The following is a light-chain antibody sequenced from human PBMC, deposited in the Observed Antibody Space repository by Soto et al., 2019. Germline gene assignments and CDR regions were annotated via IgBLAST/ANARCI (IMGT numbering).Light chain of an antibody. J-gene: IGLJ2*01. V-gene: IGLV2-8*01. CDR1: SSDVGGYNY. CDR2: DVS. Sequence: QSALTQPPSASGSPGQSVTISCTGTSSDVGGYNYVSWYQQHPGKDPKLMIYDVSKRPSGVPDRFSGSKSGNTASLTVSGLQAEDEADYYCSSYAGSNNLFGGGTQLTVL. CDR3: SSYAGSNNL.